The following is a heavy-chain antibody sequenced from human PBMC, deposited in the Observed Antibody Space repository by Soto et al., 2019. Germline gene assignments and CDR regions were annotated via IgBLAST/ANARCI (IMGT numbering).Heavy chain of an antibody. J-gene: IGHJ6*02. V-gene: IGHV4-61*01. CDR3: ARGGNIVVVPAAIAGGMDV. D-gene: IGHD2-2*01. CDR2: IYYSGST. CDR1: GGSVSSGSYY. Sequence: SETLSLTCTVSGGSVSSGSYYWSWIRQPPGKGLEWIGYIYYSGSTNYNPSLKSRVTISVDTSKNQFSLKLSSVTAADTAVYYCARGGNIVVVPAAIAGGMDVWGQGTTVTVSS.